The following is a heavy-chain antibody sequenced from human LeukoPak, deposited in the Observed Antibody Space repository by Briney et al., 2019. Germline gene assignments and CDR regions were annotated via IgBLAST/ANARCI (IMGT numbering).Heavy chain of an antibody. D-gene: IGHD3-3*01. V-gene: IGHV3-23*01. J-gene: IGHJ4*02. CDR2: ISGSGGST. Sequence: GGSLRLSCAASGFTFSSYAVSWVRQAPGKGLEWVSAISGSGGSTYYADSVKGRFTISRDNSKNTLYLQMNSLRAEDTAVYYCAKDDFWSGYWCDYWGQGTLVTVSS. CDR3: AKDDFWSGYWCDY. CDR1: GFTFSSYA.